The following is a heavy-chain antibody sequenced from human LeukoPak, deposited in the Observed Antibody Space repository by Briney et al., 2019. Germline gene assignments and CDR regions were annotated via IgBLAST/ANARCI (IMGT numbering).Heavy chain of an antibody. J-gene: IGHJ3*01. CDR2: IYTSGST. D-gene: IGHD6-6*01. Sequence: SETLSLTCTVSGGSISSYYWSWIRQPPGKGLEWVGRIYTSGSTNYNPSLKSRVTMSVDTSKNQFSLNLSSVTAADTAVYYCARWADKSSSSSRVAFDVWGQGTMVTVSS. CDR1: GGSISSYY. V-gene: IGHV4-4*07. CDR3: ARWADKSSSSSRVAFDV.